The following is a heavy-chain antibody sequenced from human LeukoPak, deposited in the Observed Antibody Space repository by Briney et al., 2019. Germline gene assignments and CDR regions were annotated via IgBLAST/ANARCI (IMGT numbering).Heavy chain of an antibody. J-gene: IGHJ3*02. V-gene: IGHV3-53*01. CDR1: GFTVRSTY. D-gene: IGHD3-10*01. CDR3: ARDLGFGESTYAFEI. CDR2: IYSGGST. Sequence: GGSLRLSCAASGFTVRSTYMSWVRQAPGKGLEWVSIIYSGGSTYYADSVKGRFTISRDNSRNSLYLQMNSLRAEDTALYYRARDLGFGESTYAFEIWGQGTMVTVSS.